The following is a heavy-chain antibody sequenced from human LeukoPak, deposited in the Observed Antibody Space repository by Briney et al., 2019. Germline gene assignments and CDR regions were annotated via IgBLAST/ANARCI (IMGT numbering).Heavy chain of an antibody. Sequence: SQTLSLTCTVSGGSISSGSYYWSWIRQPAGKGLEWIGRIYTSGSTNYNPSLKSRVTISVDTSKNQFSLKLSSVTAADTAVYYCARDAWGLGDAFDIWGQETMVTVSS. CDR1: GGSISSGSYY. CDR2: IYTSGST. V-gene: IGHV4-61*02. CDR3: ARDAWGLGDAFDI. D-gene: IGHD7-27*01. J-gene: IGHJ3*02.